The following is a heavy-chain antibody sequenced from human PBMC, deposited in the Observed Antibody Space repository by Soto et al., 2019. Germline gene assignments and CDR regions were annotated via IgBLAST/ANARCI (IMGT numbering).Heavy chain of an antibody. CDR2: IIPIFGTA. J-gene: IGHJ4*02. CDR1: GGTFSSYA. V-gene: IGHV1-69*01. Sequence: QVQLVQSGAEVKKPGSSVKVSCKASGGTFSSYAISWVRQAPGQGLEWMGGIIPIFGTANYAQKFQGRVTITADESTSKAYMELSSLRSEDKAVYYCARKPNSGYDSRYLNRGYSSGWFDYWGQGTLVTVSS. CDR3: ARKPNSGYDSRYLNRGYSSGWFDY. D-gene: IGHD6-19*01.